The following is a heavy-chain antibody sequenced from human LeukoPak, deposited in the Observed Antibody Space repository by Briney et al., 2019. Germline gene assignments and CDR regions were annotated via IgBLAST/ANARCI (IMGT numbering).Heavy chain of an antibody. J-gene: IGHJ4*02. V-gene: IGHV1-18*01. CDR3: ARKDDSSGYYYGEYFDY. CDR2: ISAYNGNT. D-gene: IGHD3-22*01. Sequence: ASVKVSCTASGYTFTSYGISWVRQAPGQGLEWMGWISAYNGNTNYAQKLQGRVTMTTDTSTSTAYMELRSLRSDDTAVYYCARKDDSSGYYYGEYFDYWGQGTLVTVSS. CDR1: GYTFTSYG.